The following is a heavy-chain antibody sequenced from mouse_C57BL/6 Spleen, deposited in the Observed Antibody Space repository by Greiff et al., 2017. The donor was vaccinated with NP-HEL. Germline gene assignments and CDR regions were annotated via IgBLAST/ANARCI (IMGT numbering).Heavy chain of an antibody. J-gene: IGHJ1*03. V-gene: IGHV1-69*01. CDR2: IDPSDSYT. D-gene: IGHD1-1*01. CDR3: ARVITTVVANWYFDV. CDR1: GYTFTSYW. Sequence: QVQLQQPGAELVMPGASVKLSCKASGYTFTSYWMHWVKQRPGQGLEWIGEIDPSDSYTNYNQQFKGKSTLTVDKSSSTAYMQLSSLTSEDSAVYDCARVITTVVANWYFDVWGTGTTVTVSS.